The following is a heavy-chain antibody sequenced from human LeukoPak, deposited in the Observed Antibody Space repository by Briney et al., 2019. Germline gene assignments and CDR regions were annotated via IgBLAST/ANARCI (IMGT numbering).Heavy chain of an antibody. Sequence: SETLSLTCTVSGYSISSGYYWGWIRQPPGKGLEWIGYIYYSGSTNYNPSLKSRVTISVDTSKNQFSLKLSSVTAADTAVYYCARHVSASGFGELLPRSDAFDIWGQGTMVTVSS. V-gene: IGHV4-38-2*02. D-gene: IGHD3-10*01. CDR1: GYSISSGYY. CDR2: IYYSGST. J-gene: IGHJ3*02. CDR3: ARHVSASGFGELLPRSDAFDI.